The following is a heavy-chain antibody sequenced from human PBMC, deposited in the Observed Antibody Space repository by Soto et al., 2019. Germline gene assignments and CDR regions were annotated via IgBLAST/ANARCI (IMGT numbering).Heavy chain of an antibody. CDR2: ISSSSSYI. V-gene: IGHV3-21*01. D-gene: IGHD6-19*01. J-gene: IGHJ4*02. CDR3: ARAIAVAAPDY. CDR1: GFTFRSYR. Sequence: GGSLGLSCAASGFTFRSYRMNWVRQAPGKGLEWVSSISSSSSYIYYADSVKGRFTISRDNAKNSLYLQMNSLRAEDTAVYYCARAIAVAAPDYWGQGTLVTVSS.